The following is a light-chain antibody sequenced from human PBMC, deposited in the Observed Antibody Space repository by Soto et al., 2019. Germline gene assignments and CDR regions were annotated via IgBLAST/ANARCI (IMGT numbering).Light chain of an antibody. CDR2: DVT. Sequence: QSALTQPRPVSGSPGQSVTISCTGTSSDVGAYNYVSWYQHHPGKAPKLIIYDVTKRPSGVPDRFYGSKSGNTASLTISGLQADDEADYYCCSYAGTYKVFGTGTKVTVL. V-gene: IGLV2-11*01. J-gene: IGLJ1*01. CDR1: SSDVGAYNY. CDR3: CSYAGTYKV.